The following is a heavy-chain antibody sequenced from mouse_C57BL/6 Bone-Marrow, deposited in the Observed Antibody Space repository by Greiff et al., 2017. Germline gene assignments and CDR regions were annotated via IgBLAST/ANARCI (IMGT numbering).Heavy chain of an antibody. CDR1: GYTFTSYW. CDR2: IDPSDSYT. CDR3: AREEITTVVAGDFDY. D-gene: IGHD1-1*01. Sequence: QVHVKQPGAELVRPGTSVKLSCKASGYTFTSYWMHWVKQRPGQGLEWIGVIDPSDSYTNYNQKFKGKATLTVDTSSSTAYMQLSSLTSEDSAVYYCAREEITTVVAGDFDYWGQGTTLTVSS. V-gene: IGHV1-59*01. J-gene: IGHJ2*01.